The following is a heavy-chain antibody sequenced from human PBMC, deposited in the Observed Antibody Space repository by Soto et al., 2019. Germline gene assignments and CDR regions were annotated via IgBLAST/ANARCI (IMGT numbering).Heavy chain of an antibody. V-gene: IGHV3-9*01. CDR3: AKDSSRSHYYMDV. CDR2: ISWNSGSI. J-gene: IGHJ6*03. D-gene: IGHD6-13*01. Sequence: GGSLRLSCAASGFTFDDYAMHWVRQAPGKGLEWVSGISWNSGSIGHADSVKGRFTISRDNAKNSLYLQMNSLRAEDTALYYCAKDSSRSHYYMDVWGKGTTVTVSS. CDR1: GFTFDDYA.